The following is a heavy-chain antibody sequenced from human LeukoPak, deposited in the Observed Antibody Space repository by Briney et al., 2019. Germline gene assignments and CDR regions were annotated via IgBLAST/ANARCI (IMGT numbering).Heavy chain of an antibody. CDR1: GGSISGYS. Sequence: SETLSLTCTVSGGSISGYSWTWIRQPPGQGLEWIGYFHNSRTTSYNPSLTGRVTISVDTAMDQISLKLNSVTAADTAVYYCARGYSSSGCYFDYWGQGALVTVSS. D-gene: IGHD6-6*01. CDR2: FHNSRTT. CDR3: ARGYSSSGCYFDY. V-gene: IGHV4-59*01. J-gene: IGHJ4*02.